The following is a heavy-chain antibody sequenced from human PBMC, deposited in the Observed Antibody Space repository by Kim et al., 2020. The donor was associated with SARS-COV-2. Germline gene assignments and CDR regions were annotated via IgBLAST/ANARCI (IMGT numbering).Heavy chain of an antibody. Sequence: GGCPRLSCAASGFTFSSYAMSWVRQAPGKGLEWVSAISGSGGSTYYADSVKGRFTISRDNSKNTLYLQMNSLRAEDTAVYYCAKAKLLWFGELPDYWGQGTLVTVSS. V-gene: IGHV3-23*01. D-gene: IGHD3-10*01. CDR2: ISGSGGST. J-gene: IGHJ4*02. CDR1: GFTFSSYA. CDR3: AKAKLLWFGELPDY.